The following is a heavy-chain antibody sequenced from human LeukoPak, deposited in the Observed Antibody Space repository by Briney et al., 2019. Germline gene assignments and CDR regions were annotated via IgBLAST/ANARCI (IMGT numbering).Heavy chain of an antibody. J-gene: IGHJ5*02. Sequence: PGGSLRLSCAASGFTFSSYAMSWVRQAPGKGLEWASAISGSGGSTYYADSVKGRFTISRDNPKNTLCLQMNSLRAEHTAVYYCAKSLYLEQNWFDPWGQGTLVTVSS. CDR3: AKSLYLEQNWFDP. V-gene: IGHV3-23*01. CDR2: ISGSGGST. D-gene: IGHD1/OR15-1a*01. CDR1: GFTFSSYA.